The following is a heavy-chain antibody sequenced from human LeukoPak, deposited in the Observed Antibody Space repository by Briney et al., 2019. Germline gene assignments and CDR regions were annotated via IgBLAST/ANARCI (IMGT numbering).Heavy chain of an antibody. CDR2: IYYSGST. J-gene: IGHJ3*02. V-gene: IGHV4-59*01. D-gene: IGHD3-10*01. CDR3: ARGSFPGEAFDI. Sequence: PSETLSLTCTVSGGSISSYYWSWTRQPPGKGLEWIGYIYYSGSTNYNPSLKSRVTISVDTSKNQFSLKLSSVTAADTAVYYCARGSFPGEAFDIWGQGTMVTVSS. CDR1: GGSISSYY.